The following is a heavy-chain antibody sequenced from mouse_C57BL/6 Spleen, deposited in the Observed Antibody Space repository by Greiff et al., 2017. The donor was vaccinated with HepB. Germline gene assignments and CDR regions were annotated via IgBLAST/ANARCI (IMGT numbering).Heavy chain of an antibody. CDR2: IYPGDGDT. V-gene: IGHV1-82*01. Sequence: VQLQQSGPELVKPGASVKISCKASGYAFSSSWMNWVKQRPGKGLEWIGRIYPGDGDTNYNGKFKGKATLTADKSSSTAYMQLSSLTSEDSAVYFCARGDSGTYWGQGTLVTVSA. CDR3: ARGDSGTY. CDR1: GYAFSSSW. J-gene: IGHJ3*01. D-gene: IGHD3-1*01.